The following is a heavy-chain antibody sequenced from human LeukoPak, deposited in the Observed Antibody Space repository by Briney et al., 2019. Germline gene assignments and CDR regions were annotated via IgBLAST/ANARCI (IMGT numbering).Heavy chain of an antibody. V-gene: IGHV3-30*02. Sequence: PGGSLRLSCEASGFNLSINGIHWVRQAPGKGLEWVSFIRFDGTKTFYGDSVRGRFFISRDISKNTLYLQLNSLRADDTAVYYCAKDIQRGFDYTNSLDSWGQGTLVIVSS. CDR3: AKDIQRGFDYTNSLDS. CDR2: IRFDGTKT. D-gene: IGHD4-11*01. J-gene: IGHJ4*02. CDR1: GFNLSING.